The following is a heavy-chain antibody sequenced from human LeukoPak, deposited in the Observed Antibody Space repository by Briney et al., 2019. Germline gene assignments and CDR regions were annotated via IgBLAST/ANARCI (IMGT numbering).Heavy chain of an antibody. D-gene: IGHD3-3*02. CDR3: ASHFWSGYYHPQPSHYYYYYMDV. Sequence: SVKVSCKASGGTLSSYAISWVRQAPGQGLEWMGGIIPIFGTANYAQKFQGRVTITADESTSTAYMELSSLRSEDTAVYYCASHFWSGYYHPQPSHYYYYYMDVWGKGTTVTVSS. CDR1: GGTLSSYA. J-gene: IGHJ6*03. V-gene: IGHV1-69*13. CDR2: IIPIFGTA.